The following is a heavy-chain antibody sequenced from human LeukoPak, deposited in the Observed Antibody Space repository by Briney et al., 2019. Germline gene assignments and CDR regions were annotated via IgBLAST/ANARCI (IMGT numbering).Heavy chain of an antibody. CDR1: GFTFSSYC. Sequence: GGSLRLSCAASGFTFSSYCMSWVRQSPGKGLEWVANIRQDGSEKYYVDSVRGRFTLSRDNAKNPLYLQMKSLRAEDTAVYYCARDIRYSNSWDYWGHGTLVTVSS. CDR3: ARDIRYSNSWDY. CDR2: IRQDGSEK. V-gene: IGHV3-7*01. J-gene: IGHJ4*01. D-gene: IGHD6-13*01.